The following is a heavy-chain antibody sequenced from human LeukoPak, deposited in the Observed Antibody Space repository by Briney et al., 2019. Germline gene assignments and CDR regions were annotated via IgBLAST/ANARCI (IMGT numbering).Heavy chain of an antibody. CDR2: IRYDGSNK. V-gene: IGHV3-30*02. J-gene: IGHJ3*02. Sequence: GGSLRLSCAASGFTFSSYVMLWVGQAPGKGLEWVAFIRYDGSNKYYADSVKGRFTISRDNSKNTLYLQMNSLRAEDTAVYYCANDFLVMTTRYAFFDIWGQGTMVTVSS. D-gene: IGHD3-16*01. CDR1: GFTFSSYV. CDR3: ANDFLVMTTRYAFFDI.